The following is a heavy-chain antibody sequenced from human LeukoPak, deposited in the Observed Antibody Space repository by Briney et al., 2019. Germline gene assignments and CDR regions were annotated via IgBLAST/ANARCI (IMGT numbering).Heavy chain of an antibody. J-gene: IGHJ4*02. CDR1: GYTFTSYD. V-gene: IGHV1-8*01. D-gene: IGHD3-22*01. CDR3: ASASYYYDSSGYDY. Sequence: ASVKVSCKASGYTFTSYDINWVRQATGQGLEWMGWMNPNSGNTGYAQKFQGRVTMTTDTSTSTAYMELRSLRSDDTAVYYCASASYYYDSSGYDYWGQGTLVTVSS. CDR2: MNPNSGNT.